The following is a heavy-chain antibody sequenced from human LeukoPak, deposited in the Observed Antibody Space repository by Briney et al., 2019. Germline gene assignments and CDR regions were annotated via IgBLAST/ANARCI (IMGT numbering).Heavy chain of an antibody. CDR3: AKGGIAAAGPYYFDY. V-gene: IGHV3-43D*03. Sequence: PGGSLRLSCAASGFTFSTYSMNWVRQAPGKGLEWVSLISWDGGGTYYADSVKGRFTISRDNSKNSLYLQMNSLRAEDTALYYCAKGGIAAAGPYYFDYWGQGTLVTVSS. D-gene: IGHD6-13*01. CDR1: GFTFSTYS. CDR2: ISWDGGGT. J-gene: IGHJ4*02.